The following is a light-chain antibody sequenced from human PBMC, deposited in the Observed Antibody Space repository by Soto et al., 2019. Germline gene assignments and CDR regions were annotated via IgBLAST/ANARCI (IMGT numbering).Light chain of an antibody. V-gene: IGKV1-39*01. Sequence: DIQMTQSPSSLSASIGDGVTITCRASQSINSYLNWYQQKPGKAPKLLISAASNLQSGVPSRFSGSGSGTDFTLTISSLQPEDFATYYCQPSFSTLLITFGQGTRLEIK. CDR2: AAS. J-gene: IGKJ5*01. CDR3: QPSFSTLLIT. CDR1: QSINSY.